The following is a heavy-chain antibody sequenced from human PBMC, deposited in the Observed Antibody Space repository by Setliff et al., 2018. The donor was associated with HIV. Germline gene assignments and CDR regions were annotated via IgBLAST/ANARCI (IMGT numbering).Heavy chain of an antibody. CDR2: IIPIFGTA. CDR3: ARDTPHIVVVTAPEPGDDAFDI. CDR1: GGTFSSYA. V-gene: IGHV1-69*13. D-gene: IGHD2-21*02. Sequence: SVKVSCKASGGTFSSYAISWVRQAPGQGLEWMGGIIPIFGTANYAQKFQGRVTITADESTSTAHMELSSLRSEDTAVYYRARDTPHIVVVTAPEPGDDAFDIWGQGTMVTVSS. J-gene: IGHJ3*02.